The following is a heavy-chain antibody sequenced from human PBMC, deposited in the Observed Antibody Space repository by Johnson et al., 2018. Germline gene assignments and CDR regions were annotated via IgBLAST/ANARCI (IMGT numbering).Heavy chain of an antibody. Sequence: EVQLVESGGGLVQPGGSLRLSCAASGFTFSSYAMSWVRQAPGKGLEWVSAISGSGGSTYYADSVKGRFTISRDNSKNTLYLQMNSLRAEDTAVYYCAKGVVVVPAAINAFDIWGQGTMVTVSS. J-gene: IGHJ3*02. CDR2: ISGSGGST. CDR1: GFTFSSYA. D-gene: IGHD2-2*01. V-gene: IGHV3-23*04. CDR3: AKGVVVVPAAINAFDI.